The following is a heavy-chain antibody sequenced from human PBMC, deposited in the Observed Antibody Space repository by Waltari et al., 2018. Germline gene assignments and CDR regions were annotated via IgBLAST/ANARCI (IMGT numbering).Heavy chain of an antibody. D-gene: IGHD1-26*01. V-gene: IGHV3-23*01. J-gene: IGHJ4*02. CDR1: GFTFSNYA. CDR3: AKDLGLQGVGATPDY. Sequence: EVQLLESGGDLVQPGGSLRLSCAASGFTFSNYAMGWVRQAPGKGLEWLATITHSGGTINYADSVKGRFTISRDNSKNTLYLQMNILRAEDTAVYYCAKDLGLQGVGATPDYWGQGTLVTVSS. CDR2: ITHSGGTI.